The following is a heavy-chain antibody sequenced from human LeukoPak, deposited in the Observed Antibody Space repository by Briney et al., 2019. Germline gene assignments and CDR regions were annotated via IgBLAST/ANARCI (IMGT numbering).Heavy chain of an antibody. CDR2: INHSGGT. V-gene: IGHV4-34*01. J-gene: IGHJ6*02. CDR1: GGSFSGYY. CDR3: ARGQWQLAGDYYYGMDV. Sequence: SETLSLTCAVYGGSFSGYYWSWIRQPPGKGLEWIGEINHSGGTNYNPSLKSRVTISVDTSKNQFSLKLSSVTAADTAVYYCARGQWQLAGDYYYGMDVWGQGTTVTVSS. D-gene: IGHD6-6*01.